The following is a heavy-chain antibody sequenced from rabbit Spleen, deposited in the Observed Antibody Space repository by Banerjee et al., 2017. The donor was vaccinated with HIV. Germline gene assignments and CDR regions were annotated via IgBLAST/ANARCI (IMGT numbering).Heavy chain of an antibody. CDR1: GFSFSSSDY. CDR3: ARDGAGGSYFAL. CDR2: IDPVFGIT. Sequence: QSLEESGGDLVKPGASLTLTRTASGFSFSSSDYMCWVRQAPGKGLEWIGYIDPVFGITYYANWVNGRFSISRENAQNTVFLQMTSLTAADTATYFCARDGAGGSYFALWGQGTLVTVS. D-gene: IGHD8-1*01. V-gene: IGHV1S40*01. J-gene: IGHJ6*01.